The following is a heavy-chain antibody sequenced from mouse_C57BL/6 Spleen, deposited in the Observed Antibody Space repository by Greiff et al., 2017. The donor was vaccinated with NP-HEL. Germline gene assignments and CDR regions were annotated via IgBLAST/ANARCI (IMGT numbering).Heavy chain of an antibody. Sequence: QVQLQQSGAELVKPGASVKISCKASGYAFSSYWMNWVKQRPGKGLEWIGQIYPGDGDTNYNGKFKGKATLTADKSSSTAYMQLSSLTSEDSAVYFCARSGAYYSNYADYFDYWGQGTTLTVSS. J-gene: IGHJ2*01. V-gene: IGHV1-80*01. D-gene: IGHD2-5*01. CDR1: GYAFSSYW. CDR3: ARSGAYYSNYADYFDY. CDR2: IYPGDGDT.